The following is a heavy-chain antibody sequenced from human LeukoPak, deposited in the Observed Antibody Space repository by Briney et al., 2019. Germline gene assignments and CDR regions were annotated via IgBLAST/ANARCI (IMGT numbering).Heavy chain of an antibody. CDR3: VRGHDSFDY. V-gene: IGHV3-72*01. D-gene: IGHD3-3*01. CDR1: GFRFSDHY. Sequence: GGSLRLSCAVSGFRFSDHYMDWVRQAPGNGLEWVGRSRNKDHRYSTEYATSVKGRFTISRDESQNSLYLQMNSLKIEDTAIYYCVRGHDSFDYWGQGTLVTVSS. CDR2: SRNKDHRYST. J-gene: IGHJ4*02.